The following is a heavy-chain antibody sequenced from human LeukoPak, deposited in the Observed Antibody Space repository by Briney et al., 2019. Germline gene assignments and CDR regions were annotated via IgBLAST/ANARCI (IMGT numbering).Heavy chain of an antibody. CDR3: ASHPGGWYYFGY. J-gene: IGHJ4*02. CDR1: GGSISSYY. Sequence: SETLSLTCTDSGGSISSYYWSWLRQPPGKGLAWIGYIYPRGSTNYNPSLTSRVSISVDTSKTQFSTKLSSVAAADTAVYYCASHPGGWYYFGYWGQGTLVTVSS. V-gene: IGHV4-4*09. CDR2: IYPRGST. D-gene: IGHD6-19*01.